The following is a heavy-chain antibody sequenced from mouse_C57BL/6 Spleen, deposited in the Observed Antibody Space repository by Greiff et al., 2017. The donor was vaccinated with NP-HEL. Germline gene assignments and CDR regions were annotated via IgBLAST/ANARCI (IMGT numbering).Heavy chain of an antibody. V-gene: IGHV3-6*01. CDR3: ARGEFGVYFDY. CDR2: ISYDGSN. D-gene: IGHD3-1*01. Sequence: EVKLQESGPGLVKPSQSLSLTCSVTGYSITSGYYWNWIRQFPGNKLEWMGYISYDGSNNYNPSLKNRISITRDTSKNQFFLKLNSVTTEDTATYYCARGEFGVYFDYWGQGTTLTVSS. J-gene: IGHJ2*01. CDR1: GYSITSGYY.